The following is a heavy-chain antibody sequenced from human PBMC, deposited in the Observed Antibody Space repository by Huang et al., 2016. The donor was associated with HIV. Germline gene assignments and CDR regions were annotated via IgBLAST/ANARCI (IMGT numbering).Heavy chain of an antibody. D-gene: IGHD3-10*01. J-gene: IGHJ4*02. CDR2: ICESGST. V-gene: IGHV4-39*01. CDR1: GGSISSSSYY. CDR3: ARHERWAMVRGVPQWGFDY. Sequence: QLQLQESGPGLVKPSETLSLTCTVSGGSISSSSYYWGWIRHPPGKGLEWIGTICESGSTYSNPSLKGRVTISVDTSKNQFSLKLSAVTAADTAVYYCARHERWAMVRGVPQWGFDYWGQGTLVTVSS.